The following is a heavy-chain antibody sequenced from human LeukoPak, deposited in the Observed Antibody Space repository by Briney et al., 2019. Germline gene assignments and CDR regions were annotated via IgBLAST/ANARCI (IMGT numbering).Heavy chain of an antibody. Sequence: GGCLRLSCAAPGFTLSSYGVHWVRQAPGKGLGWEAFIRYDGSNKYYADSVKGRFTIHRDTSKNTLYLQMNSLRAEDTAVYYWVKEWEEGIQLRYKDSFETSGHGKMVTVSS. V-gene: IGHV3-30*02. D-gene: IGHD5-18*01. CDR2: IRYDGSNK. CDR3: VKEWEEGIQLRYKDSFET. CDR1: GFTLSSYG. J-gene: IGHJ3*02.